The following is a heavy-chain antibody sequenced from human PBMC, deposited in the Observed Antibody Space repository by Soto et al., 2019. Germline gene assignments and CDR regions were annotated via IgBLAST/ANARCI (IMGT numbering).Heavy chain of an antibody. D-gene: IGHD7-27*01. Sequence: EVQLLESGGGLVQPGGSLRLSCAASGFTFSVFAMSWVRQAPGKGLELVSTISGRGENTYYADSVKGLVTISRDNSKNTLKLKMNSRRGEDTAVYYCAKDRGTGDYGGNAVYIWGQGTMVTVAS. J-gene: IGHJ3*02. V-gene: IGHV3-23*01. CDR2: ISGRGENT. CDR3: AKDRGTGDYGGNAVYI. CDR1: GFTFSVFA.